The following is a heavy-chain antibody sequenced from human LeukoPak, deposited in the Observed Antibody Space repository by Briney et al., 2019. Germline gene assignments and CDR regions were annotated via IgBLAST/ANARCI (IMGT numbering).Heavy chain of an antibody. CDR1: GGSFSGYY. Sequence: SETLPLTCAVYGGSFSGYYWSWIRQPPGKGLEWIGEINHSGSTNYNPSLKSRVTISVDTSKNQFSLKLSSVTAADTAVYYCARVPGYCSGGSCLDYWGQGTLVTVSS. CDR3: ARVPGYCSGGSCLDY. D-gene: IGHD2-15*01. CDR2: INHSGST. J-gene: IGHJ4*02. V-gene: IGHV4-34*01.